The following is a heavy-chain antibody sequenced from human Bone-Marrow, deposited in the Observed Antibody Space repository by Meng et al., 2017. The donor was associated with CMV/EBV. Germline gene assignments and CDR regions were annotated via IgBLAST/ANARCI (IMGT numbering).Heavy chain of an antibody. Sequence: GGSLRLSCAASGFTFSSYWMHWVRQAPGKGLVWVSRINSDGSSTSYADSVKGRFTISRDNAKNTLYLQMSSLRAEDTAVYYCARAPLRDFWSGYYAFDIWGQGTMVTVSS. CDR2: INSDGSST. CDR1: GFTFSSYW. V-gene: IGHV3-74*01. D-gene: IGHD3-3*01. CDR3: ARAPLRDFWSGYYAFDI. J-gene: IGHJ3*02.